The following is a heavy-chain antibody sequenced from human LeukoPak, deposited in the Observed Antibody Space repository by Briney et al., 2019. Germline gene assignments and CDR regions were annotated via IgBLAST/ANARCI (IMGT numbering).Heavy chain of an antibody. D-gene: IGHD3-10*01. J-gene: IGHJ6*02. CDR3: ARGGYYGSGSYYSDYYYYYGMDV. V-gene: IGHV4-59*01. CDR2: IYYSGST. Sequence: SETLSLTCTVSGSSISSYYWSWIRQPPGKGLEWIGYIYYSGSTNYNPSLKSRVTISVDTSKNQFSLKLSSVTAADTAVYYCARGGYYGSGSYYSDYYYYYGMDVWGQGTTVTVSS. CDR1: GSSISSYY.